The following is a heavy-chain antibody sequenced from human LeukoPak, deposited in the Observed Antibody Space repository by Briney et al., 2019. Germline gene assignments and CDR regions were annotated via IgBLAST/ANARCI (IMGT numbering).Heavy chain of an antibody. CDR1: GGSLSGYY. V-gene: IGHV4-34*01. CDR3: ARAYYFDY. J-gene: IGHJ4*02. CDR2: INHSGST. Sequence: SETLSLTCAVYGGSLSGYYWSWIRQPPGKGLEWIGEINHSGSTNYNPSLKSRVTISVDTSKNQFSLKLSSVTAADTAVYYCARAYYFDYWGQGTLVTVSS.